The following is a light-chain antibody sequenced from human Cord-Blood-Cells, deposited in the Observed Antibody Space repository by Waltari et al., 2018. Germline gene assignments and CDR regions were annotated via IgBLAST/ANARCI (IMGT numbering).Light chain of an antibody. V-gene: IGKV4-1*01. CDR3: QQYYSTPFT. Sequence: DIVMTQSPDSLAVSLGERATINCKSSQSVLYSSNNKNYLAWYQQKPGQPPKLLIYWASTRESGVPDRFSDSGSGTDLTLTISSLQAEDVAVYYCQQYYSTPFTFGPGTKVDIK. J-gene: IGKJ3*01. CDR1: QSVLYSSNNKNY. CDR2: WAS.